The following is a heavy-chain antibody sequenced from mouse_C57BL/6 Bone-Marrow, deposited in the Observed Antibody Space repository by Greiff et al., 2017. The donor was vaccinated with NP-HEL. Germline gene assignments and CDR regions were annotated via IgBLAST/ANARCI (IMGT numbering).Heavy chain of an antibody. Sequence: EVQLQESGPGLVKPSQSLSLTCSVTGYSITSGYYWNWIRQFPGNKLEWMGYISYDGSNNYNPSLKNRISITRDTSKNQFFLKLNSVTTEDTATYYCARGGLEEWFAYWGQGTLVTVSA. CDR3: ARGGLEEWFAY. J-gene: IGHJ3*01. CDR2: ISYDGSN. V-gene: IGHV3-6*01. D-gene: IGHD3-3*01. CDR1: GYSITSGYY.